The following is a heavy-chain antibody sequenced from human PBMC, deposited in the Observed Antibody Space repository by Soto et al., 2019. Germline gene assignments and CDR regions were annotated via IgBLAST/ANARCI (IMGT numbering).Heavy chain of an antibody. CDR1: GFTFSSYA. CDR2: ISGSGGST. J-gene: IGHJ6*02. Sequence: GGSLRLSCAASGFTFSSYAMSWVRQAPGKGLEWVSAISGSGGSTYYADSVKGRFTISRDNSKNTLYLQMNSLRAEDTAVYYCAREKSDFWSGYPTAYYGMDVWGQGTTVTVSS. D-gene: IGHD3-3*01. CDR3: AREKSDFWSGYPTAYYGMDV. V-gene: IGHV3-23*01.